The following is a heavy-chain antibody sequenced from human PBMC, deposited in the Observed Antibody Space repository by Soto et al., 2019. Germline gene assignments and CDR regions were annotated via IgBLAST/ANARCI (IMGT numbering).Heavy chain of an antibody. CDR2: ISAYNGKT. CDR1: VYTFTSYG. CDR3: ERDLETTVTTQPDY. J-gene: IGHJ4*02. D-gene: IGHD4-17*01. V-gene: IGHV1-18*01. Sequence: QVQLGQSGAEVKKPGASVKFSCKASVYTFTSYGSTWVRQDPGHGLEWMGWISAYNGKTNYAQKLQDRVTMTTDTSTSTAYMELRSMRSDDTAVYYCERDLETTVTTQPDYWGQGTLVTVSS.